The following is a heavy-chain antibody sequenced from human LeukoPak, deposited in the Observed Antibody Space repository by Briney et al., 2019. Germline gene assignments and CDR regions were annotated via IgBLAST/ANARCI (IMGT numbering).Heavy chain of an antibody. D-gene: IGHD3-10*01. CDR3: AKAMVRGVIPPYYYTDV. CDR1: GFTFSSYS. V-gene: IGHV3-21*01. Sequence: GGSLRLSCAAAGFTFSSYSMNWVRQAPGKGLEWVSSISSSSSYIYYADSVKGRFTISRDNAKNSLYLQMNSLRAEDTAVYYCAKAMVRGVIPPYYYTDVCGKGTTVTVSS. CDR2: ISSSSSYI. J-gene: IGHJ6*03.